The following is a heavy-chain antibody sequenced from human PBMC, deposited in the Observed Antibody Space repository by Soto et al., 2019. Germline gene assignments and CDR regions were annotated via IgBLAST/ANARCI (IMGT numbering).Heavy chain of an antibody. CDR1: GYTFTSYG. CDR3: ARDPFNYDFWSGLDYFEY. V-gene: IGHV1-18*04. CDR2: ISAYNGNT. D-gene: IGHD3-3*01. J-gene: IGHJ4*02. Sequence: ASVKISCKASGYTFTSYGISWVRQAPGQGLEWMGWISAYNGNTNYAQKLQGRVTMTTDTSTSTAYMELRSLRSDDTAVYYCARDPFNYDFWSGLDYFEYWGQGTLVTVSS.